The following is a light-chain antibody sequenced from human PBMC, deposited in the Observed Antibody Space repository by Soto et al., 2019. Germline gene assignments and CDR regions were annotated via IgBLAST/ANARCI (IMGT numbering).Light chain of an antibody. J-gene: IGLJ2*01. CDR3: AAWDDSLNGPVV. Sequence: QSVLPQPPSASGTPGQRVTISCSGSSSNIGSNPVNWYQQLPGPAPKLLIYSNNQRPSGVPGRFSGSKSGTSASLAISGLQSEDEADYYCAAWDDSLNGPVVFGGGTQLTV. CDR1: SSNIGSNP. V-gene: IGLV1-44*01. CDR2: SNN.